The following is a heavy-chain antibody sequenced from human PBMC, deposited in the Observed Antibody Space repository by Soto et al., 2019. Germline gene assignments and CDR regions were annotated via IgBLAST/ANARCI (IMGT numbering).Heavy chain of an antibody. J-gene: IGHJ6*04. D-gene: IGHD3-22*01. CDR2: ISGSGGST. V-gene: IGHV3-23*01. CDR3: AKNIPQHDYDSIGAPRRVSAF. Sequence: PGSGRYWVSAISGSGGSTYYADSVKGRFTISRDNSKNTLYLQMNSLRAEDTAVYYCAKNIPQHDYDSIGAPRRVSAFRGNRSTVPVTS.